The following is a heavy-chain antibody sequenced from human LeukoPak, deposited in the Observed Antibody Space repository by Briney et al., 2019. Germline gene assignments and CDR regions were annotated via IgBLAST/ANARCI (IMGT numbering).Heavy chain of an antibody. J-gene: IGHJ4*02. CDR1: GGSISSGDYY. CDR3: ASSTYYVFDY. CDR2: ISYSGST. V-gene: IGHV4-31*03. D-gene: IGHD3-16*01. Sequence: SETLSLTCTVSGGSISSGDYYWSWIRQHPGKGLEWIGYISYSGSTSYCPSLKSRTTISLDTSKNQFSLRLSSVTAADTAIYYCASSTYYVFDYWGQGTVVTVSS.